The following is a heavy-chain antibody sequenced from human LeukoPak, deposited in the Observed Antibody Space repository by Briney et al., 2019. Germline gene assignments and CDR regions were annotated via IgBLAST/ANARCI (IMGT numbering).Heavy chain of an antibody. J-gene: IGHJ3*02. CDR3: ARANYYDTSGYSRGAFDI. Sequence: SETLSLTCTVSGYSISSGFYWGWIRQPPGKGLEWIGSLSHSGSTYYNLSLKSRVTISVDTSKNQFSLKLSSVTAADTAVYYCARANYYDTSGYSRGAFDIWGQGTMVTVSS. CDR1: GYSISSGFY. V-gene: IGHV4-38-2*02. D-gene: IGHD3-22*01. CDR2: LSHSGST.